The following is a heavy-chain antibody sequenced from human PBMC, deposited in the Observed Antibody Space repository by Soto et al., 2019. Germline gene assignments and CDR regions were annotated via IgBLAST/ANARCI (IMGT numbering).Heavy chain of an antibody. CDR3: ARDLGPDSRCWYQNYYYCGMDV. J-gene: IGHJ6*02. CDR1: GFTFSSYA. Sequence: QVQLVESGGGVVQPGRSLRLSCAASGFTFSSYAMHWVRQAPGKGLEWVAVISYDGSNKYYADSVKGRFTISRDKSKNTLYLQMNSLSAEDTAVYDCARDLGPDSRCWYQNYYYCGMDVWGQGTTVTVSS. V-gene: IGHV3-30-3*01. CDR2: ISYDGSNK. D-gene: IGHD6-19*01.